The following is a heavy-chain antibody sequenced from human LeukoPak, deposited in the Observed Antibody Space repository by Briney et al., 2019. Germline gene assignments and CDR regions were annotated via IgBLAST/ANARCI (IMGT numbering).Heavy chain of an antibody. Sequence: SETLSLTCTVSGDSISSYYWNWIRQPPGKGREWIGSIYYSGSTNYNPSLKSRVTISVDTSKNQFSLKLSSVTAAETAVYYCALVQSNGGGQFDYWGQGTLVTVSS. D-gene: IGHD2-8*01. V-gene: IGHV4-59*01. CDR1: GDSISSYY. CDR3: ALVQSNGGGQFDY. J-gene: IGHJ4*02. CDR2: IYYSGST.